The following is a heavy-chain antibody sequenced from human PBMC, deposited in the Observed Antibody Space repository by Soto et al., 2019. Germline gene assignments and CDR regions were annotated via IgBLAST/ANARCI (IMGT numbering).Heavy chain of an antibody. Sequence: QVQLVQSGAEVKKPGASVKVSCKASGYTFTSYDINWVRQATGQGLEWMGWMNPYSGNTGYAQKFQGRVTMTRDTSKDTADMELSSLTSEDTAVYYCAREVGKTTVTTVDYWGQGTLVTVSS. D-gene: IGHD4-17*01. V-gene: IGHV1-8*01. CDR2: MNPYSGNT. CDR1: GYTFTSYD. J-gene: IGHJ4*02. CDR3: AREVGKTTVTTVDY.